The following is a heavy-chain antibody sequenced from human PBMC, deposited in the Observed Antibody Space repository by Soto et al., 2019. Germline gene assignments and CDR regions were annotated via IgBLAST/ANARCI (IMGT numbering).Heavy chain of an antibody. J-gene: IGHJ6*03. CDR3: ARDIRTGTRRGYYYYYMDV. Sequence: PSETLSLTCTVSGGSISSYYWSWIRQPPGKGLEWIGYIYYSGSTNYNPSLKSRVTISVDTSKNQFSLKLSSVTAADTAVYYCARDIRTGTRRGYYYYYMDVWGKGTTVTVSS. D-gene: IGHD1-7*01. CDR1: GGSISSYY. V-gene: IGHV4-59*01. CDR2: IYYSGST.